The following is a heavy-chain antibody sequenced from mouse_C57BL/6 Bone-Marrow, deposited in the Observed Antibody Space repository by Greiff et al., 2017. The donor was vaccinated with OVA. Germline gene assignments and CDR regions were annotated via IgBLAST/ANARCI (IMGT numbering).Heavy chain of an antibody. D-gene: IGHD1-1*01. V-gene: IGHV1-53*01. J-gene: IGHJ2*01. CDR3: ATEKIYYGSRAYYFDY. CDR1: GYTFTSYW. CDR2: INPSNGGT. Sequence: QVQLKQPGTELVKPGASVKLSCKASGYTFTSYWMHWVKQRPGQGLEWIGNINPSNGGTNYNEKFKSKATLTVDKSSSTAYMQLSSLTSEDSAVYYCATEKIYYGSRAYYFDYWGQGTTLTVSS.